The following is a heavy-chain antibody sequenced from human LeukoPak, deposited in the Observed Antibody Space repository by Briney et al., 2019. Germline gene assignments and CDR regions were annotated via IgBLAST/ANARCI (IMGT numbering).Heavy chain of an antibody. CDR3: ARDQGKGDYYNMDV. CDR2: ISYDGTDT. J-gene: IGHJ6*02. CDR1: GFTLSTYA. D-gene: IGHD3-16*01. V-gene: IGHV3-30-3*01. Sequence: GGSLRLSCAASGFTLSTYAMHWIRQAPGKGLEWVAVISYDGTDTYYADSVKGRFTISRDTSKNSLYLQMNSLRAEDTAVYYCARDQGKGDYYNMDVWGQGTTVTVSS.